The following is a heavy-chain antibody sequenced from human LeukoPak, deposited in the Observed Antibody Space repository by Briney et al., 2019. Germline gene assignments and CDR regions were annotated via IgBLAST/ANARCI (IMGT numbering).Heavy chain of an antibody. D-gene: IGHD4-17*01. CDR3: ALYGDYNTGDY. CDR2: IIPIFGTA. J-gene: IGHJ4*02. CDR1: GGTFSSYA. V-gene: IGHV1-69*06. Sequence: SVKVSCKASGGTFSSYAISWVRQAPGQGLEWMGGIIPIFGTANYAQKFQGRVTITADKSTSTAYMELSSLRSEDTAVYYCALYGDYNTGDYWGQGTLVTVSS.